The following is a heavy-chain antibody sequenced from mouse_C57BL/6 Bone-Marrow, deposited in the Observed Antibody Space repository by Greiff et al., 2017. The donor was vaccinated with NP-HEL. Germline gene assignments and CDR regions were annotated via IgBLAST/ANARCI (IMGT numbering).Heavy chain of an antibody. D-gene: IGHD4-1*01. CDR1: GFTFSSYG. Sequence: EVKLVESGGDLVKPGGSLKLSCAASGFTFSSYGMSWVRQTPDKRLEWVATISSGGSYTYYPDSVKGRLTISRDNAKNTLDLQMSSLKSEDTAMYYCARQAANWAWFAYWGQGTLVTVSA. CDR3: ARQAANWAWFAY. CDR2: ISSGGSYT. V-gene: IGHV5-6*01. J-gene: IGHJ3*01.